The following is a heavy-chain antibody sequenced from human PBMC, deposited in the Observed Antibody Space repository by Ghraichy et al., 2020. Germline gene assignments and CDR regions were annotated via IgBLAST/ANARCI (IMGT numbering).Heavy chain of an antibody. D-gene: IGHD6-19*01. CDR3: ARDSLKQWLPQNWFDP. J-gene: IGHJ5*02. CDR1: AFSFTPFS. CDR2: IKQDGSEK. Sequence: GGSLRLSCAASAFSFTPFSISWLLHAPGLGLEWVANIKQDGSEKYYVDSVKGRFTISRDNAKNSLYLQMNSLRAEDTAVYYCARDSLKQWLPQNWFDPWGQGTLDTDSS. V-gene: IGHV3-7*01.